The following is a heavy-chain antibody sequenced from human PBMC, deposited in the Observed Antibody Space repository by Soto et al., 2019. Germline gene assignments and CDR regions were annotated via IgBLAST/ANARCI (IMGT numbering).Heavy chain of an antibody. CDR1: RFTFSSYA. CDR2: ISGSDGST. D-gene: IGHD6-13*01. J-gene: IGHJ4*02. V-gene: IGHV3-23*01. Sequence: GGSLRLSCAASRFTFSSYAMNWVRQAPGKGLEWVSVISGSDGSTYYADSVKGRFTISRDNSKNTLNLQMNSLRAEDTAVYYCARRSSSWYFDYWGQGTLVTVSS. CDR3: ARRSSSWYFDY.